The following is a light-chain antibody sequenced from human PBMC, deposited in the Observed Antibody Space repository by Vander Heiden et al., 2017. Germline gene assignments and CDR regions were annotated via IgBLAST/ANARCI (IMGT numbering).Light chain of an antibody. Sequence: TVMTQSPATLSVSPGERATLSCRASQSVSSNLAWYQQKPGQAPRLLIYGASTRATGIPARFSGSGSGTEFTLTISSRQSEDFAVYYCQQYNNWPPGTFGQGTKVEIK. CDR3: QQYNNWPPGT. CDR2: GAS. CDR1: QSVSSN. J-gene: IGKJ1*01. V-gene: IGKV3-15*01.